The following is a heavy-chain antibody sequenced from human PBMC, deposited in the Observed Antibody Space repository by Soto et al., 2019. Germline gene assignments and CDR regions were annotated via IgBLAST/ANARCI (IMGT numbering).Heavy chain of an antibody. CDR1: GGTFSSYA. CDR3: ARATFIYYGMDA. CDR2: IIPIFGTA. V-gene: IGHV1-69*13. J-gene: IGHJ6*02. Sequence: SVKVSCKASGGTFSSYAISWVRQAPGQGLEWMGGIIPIFGTANYAQKFQGRVTITADESTSTAYMELSSLRSEDTAVYYCARATFIYYGMDAWGQGTTVTVSS.